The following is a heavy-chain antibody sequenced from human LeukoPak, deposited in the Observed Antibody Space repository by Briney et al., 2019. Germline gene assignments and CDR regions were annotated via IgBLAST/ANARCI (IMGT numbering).Heavy chain of an antibody. CDR1: GYTFTSYY. V-gene: IGHV1-46*03. D-gene: IGHD3-10*01. CDR3: GRSMVRGVNYYFDF. CDR2: INPSGGST. Sequence: ASVKVSYKASGYTFTSYYIHWVRQAPGQGLEWMGIINPSGGSTSYAQKFQGRVTMTRDTSTSTVYMELSSLRSEDTAVYFCGRSMVRGVNYYFDFWGQGTLVTVSS. J-gene: IGHJ4*02.